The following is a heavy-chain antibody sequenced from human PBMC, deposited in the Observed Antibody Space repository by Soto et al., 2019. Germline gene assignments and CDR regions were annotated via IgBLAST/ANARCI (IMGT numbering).Heavy chain of an antibody. D-gene: IGHD6-13*01. CDR1: GGSISSGGYS. J-gene: IGHJ5*02. CDR3: ARGWYSSSWRNNWFDP. CDR2: IYHSGST. Sequence: TLSLTCAVSGGSISSGGYSWSWIRQPPGKGLEWIGYIYHSGSTYYTPSLKSRVTISVDRSKNQFSLKLSSVTAADTAVYYCARGWYSSSWRNNWFDPWGQGTLVTVSS. V-gene: IGHV4-30-2*01.